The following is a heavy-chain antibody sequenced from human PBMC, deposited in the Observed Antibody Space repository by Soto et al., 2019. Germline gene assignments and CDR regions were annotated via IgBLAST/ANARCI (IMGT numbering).Heavy chain of an antibody. V-gene: IGHV1-18*01. Sequence: QAQLVQSGAEVKKPGASVKVSCRASGYTFSSYGYAWVRQAPGQGLEWMGWISAYNGDTNYAQKFQDRVTLTTDTSTTTAYMELRNLGSDHTAVYYCARSGAYCTSITCLFDSFWGLGTLVTVSS. CDR2: ISAYNGDT. D-gene: IGHD2-8*01. J-gene: IGHJ4*02. CDR3: ARSGAYCTSITCLFDSF. CDR1: GYTFSSYG.